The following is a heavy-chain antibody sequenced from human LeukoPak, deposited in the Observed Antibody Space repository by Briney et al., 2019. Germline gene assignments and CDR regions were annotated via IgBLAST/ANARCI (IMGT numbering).Heavy chain of an antibody. CDR2: ITYSGST. D-gene: IGHD3-9*01. J-gene: IGHJ4*02. CDR1: GGSISSGGYY. V-gene: IGHV4-31*03. Sequence: PSQTLSLTCTVSGGSISSGGYYWTWIRQHPGKGLEWIGYITYSGSTYYNPSLKSRATISGDTSKNQFSLKLSSVTAADTAVYYCGRTYCDILTGYIWGQGILVTVSS. CDR3: GRTYCDILTGYI.